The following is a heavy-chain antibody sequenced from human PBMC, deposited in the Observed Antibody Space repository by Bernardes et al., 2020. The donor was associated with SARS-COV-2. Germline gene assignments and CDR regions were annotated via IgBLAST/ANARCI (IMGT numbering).Heavy chain of an antibody. V-gene: IGHV5-51*01. CDR1: GNSFITYW. Sequence: GESLKISCEGSGNSFITYWIAWVRQMPGKGLEWMGIIYPDDSDTRYSPSFKGQVTISADKSISTAYLQWNSLKASDTAMYYCARHVGGSSWALNFWGQGTQVTVSS. CDR3: ARHVGGSSWALNF. D-gene: IGHD6-13*01. J-gene: IGHJ4*02. CDR2: IYPDDSDT.